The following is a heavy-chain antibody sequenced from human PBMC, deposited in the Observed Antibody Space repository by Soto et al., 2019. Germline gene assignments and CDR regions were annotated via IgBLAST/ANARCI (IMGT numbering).Heavy chain of an antibody. J-gene: IGHJ4*02. CDR2: ISSSSSTI. CDR3: ARATEGPAWGGYSSGWPDY. Sequence: EVQLVESRGGLVQPGGSLRLSCAASGFTFSSYSMNWVRQAPGKGLEWVSYISSSSSTIYYADSVKGRFTISRDNAKNSLYLQMNSLRAEDTAVYYCARATEGPAWGGYSSGWPDYWGQGTLVTVSS. CDR1: GFTFSSYS. D-gene: IGHD6-19*01. V-gene: IGHV3-48*01.